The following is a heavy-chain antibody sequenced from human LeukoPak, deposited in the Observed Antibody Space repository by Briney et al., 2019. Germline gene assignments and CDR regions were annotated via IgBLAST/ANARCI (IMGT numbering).Heavy chain of an antibody. CDR3: GRVGRIAVAGTD. V-gene: IGHV1-2*02. Sequence: ASVKVSCKASGYTFTGYYMHWVRQAPGQGLEWMGWINPNSGGTNYAQKFQGGVTMTRGTSISTAYMELSRLRSDDKAVYYCGRVGRIAVAGTDWGQGTLVTVSS. CDR1: GYTFTGYY. CDR2: INPNSGGT. J-gene: IGHJ4*02. D-gene: IGHD6-19*01.